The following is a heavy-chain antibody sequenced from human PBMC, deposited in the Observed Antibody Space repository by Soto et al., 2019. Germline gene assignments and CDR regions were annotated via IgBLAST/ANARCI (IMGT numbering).Heavy chain of an antibody. CDR1: GFTFSSYS. Sequence: PGGSLRLSCAASGFTFSSYSMNWVRQAPGKGLEWVSYISSSSSTIYYADSVKGRFTISRDNAKNSLYLQMNSLRDEDTAVYYCARAPSSPTYYDFWSAPNYYGMDVWGQGTTVTVSS. CDR2: ISSSSSTI. CDR3: ARAPSSPTYYDFWSAPNYYGMDV. D-gene: IGHD3-3*01. J-gene: IGHJ6*01. V-gene: IGHV3-48*02.